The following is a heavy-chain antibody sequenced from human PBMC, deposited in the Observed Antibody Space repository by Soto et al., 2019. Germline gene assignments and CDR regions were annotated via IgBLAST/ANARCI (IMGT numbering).Heavy chain of an antibody. CDR2: TYYRSKWYS. Sequence: QVPLQQSGPGLVKPSQTLSLTCDISGDSVSSNSAAWNWIRQTPSRGLEGLGRTYYRSKWYSNYAISAKSRVTVNPDTFKNQFSLQLNSVTPEDTAVYYCARGSWDDVSGHYYMDVWGKGTTVTVSS. CDR1: GDSVSSNSAA. D-gene: IGHD1-1*01. J-gene: IGHJ6*03. V-gene: IGHV6-1*01. CDR3: ARGSWDDVSGHYYMDV.